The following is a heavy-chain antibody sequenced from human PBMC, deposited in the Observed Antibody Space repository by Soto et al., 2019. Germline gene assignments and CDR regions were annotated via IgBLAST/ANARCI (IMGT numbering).Heavy chain of an antibody. J-gene: IGHJ4*02. D-gene: IGHD3-10*01. Sequence: QVHLVQSTPEVRSPGASVKVSCKTSGFTFTSYPFSWVRQAPGQGLEWMGWVNTYDGTTNIEQQFQDRITLTTDKSAATLFMELMRLTPDDTAVYYCAREYYGTTTWIDNWGQEPLVAVSS. CDR2: VNTYDGTT. CDR1: GFTFTSYP. V-gene: IGHV1-18*04. CDR3: AREYYGTTTWIDN.